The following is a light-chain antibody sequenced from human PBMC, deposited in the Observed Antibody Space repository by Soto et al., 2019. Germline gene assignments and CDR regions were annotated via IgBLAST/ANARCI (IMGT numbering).Light chain of an antibody. CDR3: QQSYSVPIS. CDR2: AAS. CDR1: RSISNF. J-gene: IGKJ5*01. V-gene: IGKV1-39*01. Sequence: DIQLTQSPSSLSASVADRVTITCRASRSISNFLSWYKQKPGKAPQLLIYAASTLHSGVPSRFGGSGSGTDFTLTISGLQPEEFAIYYWQQSYSVPISFGQGTRLEI.